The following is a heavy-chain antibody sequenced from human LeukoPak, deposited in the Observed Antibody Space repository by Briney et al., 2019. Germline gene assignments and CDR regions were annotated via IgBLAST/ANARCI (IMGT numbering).Heavy chain of an antibody. D-gene: IGHD3-10*01. Sequence: GGSLRLSCSGSGFSVSDNYITWVRQAPGKGLEWVSVIYSGGSTYYADSVKGRLTMSRDKSKNMVYLQMNNLRAEDTAVYYCARDLMELLWYGWFDPWGQGTLVTVSS. CDR2: IYSGGST. V-gene: IGHV3-66*01. CDR3: ARDLMELLWYGWFDP. CDR1: GFSVSDNY. J-gene: IGHJ5*02.